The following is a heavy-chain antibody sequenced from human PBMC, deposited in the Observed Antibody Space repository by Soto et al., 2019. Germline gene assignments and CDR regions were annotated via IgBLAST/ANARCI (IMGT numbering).Heavy chain of an antibody. D-gene: IGHD1-20*01. J-gene: IGHJ4*02. CDR1: GLTFSVSA. CDR3: ATVHNTPRSFNF. V-gene: IGHV3-23*01. CDR2: TGLSGRTT. Sequence: EVQLLESGGGLVQPGGSLRLSCVASGLTFSVSAMTWVRQAPGKGLEWVSTTGLSGRTTYYGDSVKGRFTVSRDKSKNPLDLQMSSLRAEDTAVYFCATVHNTPRSFNFWGRGTLVTVSS.